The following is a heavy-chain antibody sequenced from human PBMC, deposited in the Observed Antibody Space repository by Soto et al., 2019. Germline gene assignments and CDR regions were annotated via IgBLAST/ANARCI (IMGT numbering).Heavy chain of an antibody. CDR3: ARDDEVPAAIRKCCYYGMDV. CDR1: GGTFSSYA. J-gene: IGHJ6*02. CDR2: IIPIFGTA. Sequence: ASVKVSCKASGGTFSSYAISWVRQAPGQGLEWMGGIIPIFGTANYAQKFQGRVTITADESTSTAYMELSSLRSEDTAVYYCARDDEVPAAIRKCCYYGMDVWGQGTTVTVSS. V-gene: IGHV1-69*13. D-gene: IGHD2-2*01.